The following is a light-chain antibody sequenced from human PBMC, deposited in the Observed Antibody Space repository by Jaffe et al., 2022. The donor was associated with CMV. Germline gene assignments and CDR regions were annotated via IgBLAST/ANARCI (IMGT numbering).Light chain of an antibody. CDR3: HFRDTGGDLVI. Sequence: SSELTQDLAVSVALGQTVRITCQGDTLKTSYASWYQKKPGQAPVVVIYGEDNRPSGIPDRFSGSRSGDTASLIITGAQAEDEADYYCHFRDTGGDLVIFGGGTKLTVL. CDR2: GED. J-gene: IGLJ2*01. CDR1: TLKTSY. V-gene: IGLV3-19*01.